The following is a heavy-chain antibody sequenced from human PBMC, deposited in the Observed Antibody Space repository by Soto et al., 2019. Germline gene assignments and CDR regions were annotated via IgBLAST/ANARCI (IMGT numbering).Heavy chain of an antibody. CDR2: INGGRT. CDR1: GFTFSRSD. Sequence: EVQLLESVGGLVQPGGSLRLSCAASGFTFSRSDMSWVRQAPGKGLEWVSAINGGRTFYGDSVEGRFTVSRDDSKDTLYLQMNSLRVDDTAIYYCATHGWDLWGQGTLVTVSS. V-gene: IGHV3-23*01. D-gene: IGHD6-19*01. CDR3: ATHGWDL. J-gene: IGHJ5*02.